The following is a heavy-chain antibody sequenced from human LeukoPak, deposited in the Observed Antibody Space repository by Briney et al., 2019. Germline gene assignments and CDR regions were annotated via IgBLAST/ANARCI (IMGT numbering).Heavy chain of an antibody. V-gene: IGHV4-30-4*07. CDR1: GGSISSGGYS. J-gene: IGHJ6*03. D-gene: IGHD3-22*01. Sequence: SETLSLTCAVSGGSISSGGYSWSWIRQPPGKGLEWIGYIYYSGSTYYNPSLKSRVTISVDTSKNQFSLKLSSVTAADTAVYYCARELYYYDSSGLWSYYYYMDVWGKGTTVTISS. CDR3: ARELYYYDSSGLWSYYYYMDV. CDR2: IYYSGST.